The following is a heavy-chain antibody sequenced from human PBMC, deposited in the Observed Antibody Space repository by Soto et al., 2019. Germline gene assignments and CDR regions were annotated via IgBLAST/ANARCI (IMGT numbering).Heavy chain of an antibody. V-gene: IGHV3-23*01. CDR2: IGESGTPT. D-gene: IGHD2-2*01. Sequence: EVQLLESGGGLVQPGGSLRLSCAASGFTFSSYAMKWVRQAPGNGLEWVSLIGESGTPTYYADSVKGRFTISRDNSGNTLFLEMYSLRAEDTAVYYCARYIPGVRYYGMDVWGQGTTVTVSS. CDR1: GFTFSSYA. J-gene: IGHJ6*02. CDR3: ARYIPGVRYYGMDV.